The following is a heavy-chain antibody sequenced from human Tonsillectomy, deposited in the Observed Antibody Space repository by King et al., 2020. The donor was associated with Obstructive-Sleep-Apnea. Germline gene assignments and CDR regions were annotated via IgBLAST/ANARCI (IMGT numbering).Heavy chain of an antibody. J-gene: IGHJ4*02. Sequence: VQLVESGGDLVQPGGSLRLSCAASGFTFRDYALTWVRQAPGKGLEWVSTISVDGHDTLYAEMVKGHFTISRDNSRNTMDLQMNSLRAEDTAVYYCAKGGYSGNGYPFFDYWGQGTLVTVSS. D-gene: IGHD5-12*01. V-gene: IGHV3-23*04. CDR3: AKGGYSGNGYPFFDY. CDR2: ISVDGHDT. CDR1: GFTFRDYA.